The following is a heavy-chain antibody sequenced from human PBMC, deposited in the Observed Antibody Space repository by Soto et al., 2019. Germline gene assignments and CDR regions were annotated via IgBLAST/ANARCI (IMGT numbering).Heavy chain of an antibody. D-gene: IGHD3-9*01. V-gene: IGHV1-46*01. J-gene: IGHJ4*02. CDR2: INPNGGST. CDR1: GYTFSSYS. Sequence: QVQLVQSGAEVKKPGASVKVSCKASGYTFSSYSIHWVRQAPGQGLEWIGIINPNGGSTNYAHNSQSSHTATRDTSTATVYMDLIALTSHDTPMYYCSIGLGLGDCWGQGTLVTVSS. CDR3: SIGLGLGDC.